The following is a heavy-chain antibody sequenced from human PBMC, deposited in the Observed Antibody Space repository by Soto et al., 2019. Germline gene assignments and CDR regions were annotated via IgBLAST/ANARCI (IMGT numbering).Heavy chain of an antibody. V-gene: IGHV1-69*01. CDR2: IIPIFRIT. CDR1: GDTLSRHG. CDR3: VRVRVGSIPLNHDMDV. J-gene: IGHJ6*02. Sequence: QEQLVQSGPEVQKPGSSVKVSCKASGDTLSRHGISWVRQAPGQGLEWMGGIIPIFRITNYAQKFQGRLMITADESTRTAYMELSRLGSDDSAVYFCVRVRVGSIPLNHDMDVWGQGTTVTVS. D-gene: IGHD1-26*01.